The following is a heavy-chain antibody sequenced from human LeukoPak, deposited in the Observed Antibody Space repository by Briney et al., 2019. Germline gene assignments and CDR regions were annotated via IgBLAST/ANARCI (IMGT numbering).Heavy chain of an antibody. CDR1: GFTFSSYS. Sequence: AGGSLRLSCAASGFTFSSYSMNWVRQAPGKGLEWVSSISSSSSYIYYADSVKGRFTISRDNSKNTLYLQMNSLRAEDTAVYYCARGPQRYGSKRPDAFDIWGQGTMVTVSS. CDR3: ARGPQRYGSKRPDAFDI. CDR2: ISSSSSYI. V-gene: IGHV3-21*04. D-gene: IGHD4/OR15-4a*01. J-gene: IGHJ3*02.